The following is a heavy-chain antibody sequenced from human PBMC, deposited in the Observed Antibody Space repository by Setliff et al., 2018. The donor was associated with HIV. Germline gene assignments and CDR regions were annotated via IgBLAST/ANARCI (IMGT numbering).Heavy chain of an antibody. CDR3: ARLAEDYYDSGTWEVDY. CDR1: GRSIDDSY. CDR2: IKTSGRT. J-gene: IGHJ4*01. D-gene: IGHD3-10*01. V-gene: IGHV4-4*09. Sequence: SQTLSLTCSVSGRSIDDSYWSWIRQSPGKGLEWIGFIKTSGRTNYKPSLKSRVTISLDTSKNQFSLRLNSVTATDTAVYYCARLAEDYYDSGTWEVDYWAHGTLVTVSS.